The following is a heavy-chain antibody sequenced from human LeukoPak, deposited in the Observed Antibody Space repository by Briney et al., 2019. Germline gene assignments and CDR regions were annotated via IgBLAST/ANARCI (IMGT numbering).Heavy chain of an antibody. CDR3: TTDPDIVVVPAANCFDY. Sequence: WIRQPPGKGLEWVGRIKSKTDGGTTDYAAPVKGRFTISRDDSKNTLYLQMNSLKTEDTAVYYCTTDPDIVVVPAANCFDYWGQGTLVTVSS. CDR2: IKSKTDGGTT. D-gene: IGHD2-2*01. V-gene: IGHV3-15*07. J-gene: IGHJ4*02.